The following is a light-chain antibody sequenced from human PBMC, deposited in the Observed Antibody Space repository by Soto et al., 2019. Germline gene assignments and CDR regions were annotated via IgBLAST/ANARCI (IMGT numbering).Light chain of an antibody. J-gene: IGKJ4*01. V-gene: IGKV3-15*01. Sequence: EVMLTQSPATLSVSPGERATLSCRASQSLSSKLAWYQQRPDQAPRLLIYGASTRATGVPVRVSGSGSATDCTLTITSLQSEGFAGYYCQRYSDWPLTFGGGTKVEIK. CDR3: QRYSDWPLT. CDR2: GAS. CDR1: QSLSSK.